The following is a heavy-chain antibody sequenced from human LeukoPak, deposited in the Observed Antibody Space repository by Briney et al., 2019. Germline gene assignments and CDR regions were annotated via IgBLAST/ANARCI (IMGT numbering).Heavy chain of an antibody. D-gene: IGHD4-17*01. Sequence: KSSETLSLTCAVSGGSISSNNWWSWVRQPPGKGLEWIGEIYHSGSTTYNPSLRSRVTISVDRSENQFSLKLSSVTAADTAVYYCARNGDLCIDYWGQGTLVTVSS. V-gene: IGHV4-4*02. CDR2: IYHSGST. J-gene: IGHJ4*02. CDR1: GGSISSNNW. CDR3: ARNGDLCIDY.